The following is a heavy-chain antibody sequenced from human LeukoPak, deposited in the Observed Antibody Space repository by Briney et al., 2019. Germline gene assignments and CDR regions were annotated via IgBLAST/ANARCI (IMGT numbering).Heavy chain of an antibody. J-gene: IGHJ4*02. V-gene: IGHV3-23*01. CDR2: ISGSGGST. CDR3: AKVEGAVYYYDSSGYYDY. D-gene: IGHD3-22*01. CDR1: GFTFTSYA. Sequence: GGSLRLSCAASGFTFTSYAMSWVRQAPGKGLEWVSAISGSGGSTYYADSVKGRFTISRDNSKNTLYLQMNSLRAEDTAVYYCAKVEGAVYYYDSSGYYDYWGQGTLVTVSS.